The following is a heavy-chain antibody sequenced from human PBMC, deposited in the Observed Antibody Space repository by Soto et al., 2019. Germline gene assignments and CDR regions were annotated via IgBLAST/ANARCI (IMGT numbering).Heavy chain of an antibody. J-gene: IGHJ6*02. CDR1: GDSVSSNSAA. CDR2: TYYRSKWYN. CDR3: ARATIAVATARDYYYYGMDV. D-gene: IGHD6-19*01. Sequence: SQTLSLTCAISGDSVSSNSAAWNWIRQSPSGGLEWLGRTYYRSKWYNDYAVSVKSRITINPDTSKNQFSLQLNSVTPEDTAVYYCARATIAVATARDYYYYGMDVWGQGTTVTVSS. V-gene: IGHV6-1*01.